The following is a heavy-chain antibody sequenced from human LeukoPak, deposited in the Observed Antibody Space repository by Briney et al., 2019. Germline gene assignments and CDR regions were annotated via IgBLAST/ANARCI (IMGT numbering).Heavy chain of an antibody. CDR3: AKGTDSGWYYFDH. J-gene: IGHJ4*02. Sequence: PGGSLRLSCAASGFTFSTYDMSWVRQAPGKGLEWVSGFSGSGSGTYYADSVKGRFTISRDNSGNTLFLQMNSLRAEDTAVYHCAKGTDSGWYYFDHWGQGTLVTVSS. CDR2: FSGSGSGT. CDR1: GFTFSTYD. D-gene: IGHD6-19*01. V-gene: IGHV3-23*01.